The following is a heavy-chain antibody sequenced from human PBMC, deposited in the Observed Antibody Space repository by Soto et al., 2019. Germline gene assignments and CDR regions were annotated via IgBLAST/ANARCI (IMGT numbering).Heavy chain of an antibody. CDR1: GYTFTSYD. J-gene: IGHJ4*02. D-gene: IGHD5-12*01. CDR3: ARGRDGYNSYYFDY. V-gene: IGHV1-8*01. Sequence: GASVKVSCKASGYTFTSYDINWVRQATGQGLEWMGWMNPNSGNTGYAQKLQGRVTMTRNTSISTAYMELSSLRSEDTAVYYCARGRDGYNSYYFDYWGQGTLVTVSS. CDR2: MNPNSGNT.